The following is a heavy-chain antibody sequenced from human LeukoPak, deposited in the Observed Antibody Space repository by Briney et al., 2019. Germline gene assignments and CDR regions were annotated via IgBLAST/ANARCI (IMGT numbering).Heavy chain of an antibody. CDR3: ARTGIAARPTVWFDP. V-gene: IGHV3-74*01. Sequence: GGSLRLSCVASGFTFSSYWMHWVRQVPGKGLVWVSHINSDGRSTTYADSVKGRFTISRDNAKNTLYLQMNSLRAEDTAVYYCARTGIAARPTVWFDPWGQGTLVTVSP. CDR2: INSDGRST. CDR1: GFTFSSYW. D-gene: IGHD6-6*01. J-gene: IGHJ5*02.